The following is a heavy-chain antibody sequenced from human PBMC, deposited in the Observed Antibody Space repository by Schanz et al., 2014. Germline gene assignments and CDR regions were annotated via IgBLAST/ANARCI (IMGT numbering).Heavy chain of an antibody. V-gene: IGHV3-30*09. CDR3: AGDWASGRYYSDY. D-gene: IGHD1-26*01. CDR1: GFTFSRHA. Sequence: VELVESGGGFVHPGGSRRLSCAASGFTFSRHAMHWVRQAAGKGLEWVAAITYDGSNKYYAESVKGRFAISRDNSKDTLYLQMNSLRTEDTAVYYCAGDWASGRYYSDYWGQGTLVTVSS. CDR2: ITYDGSNK. J-gene: IGHJ4*02.